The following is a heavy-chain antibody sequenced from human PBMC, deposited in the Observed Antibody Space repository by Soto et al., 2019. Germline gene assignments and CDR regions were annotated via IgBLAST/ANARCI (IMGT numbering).Heavy chain of an antibody. CDR1: GGTFSSYT. D-gene: IGHD4-17*01. CDR2: IIPILGIA. V-gene: IGHV1-69*02. Sequence: QVQLVQSGAEVKKPGSSVKVSCKASGGTFSSYTISWVRQAPGQGLEWMGRIIPILGIANYAQKFQGRVTITANKSTSTAYMELSSLRSEDTALYYCAKADYGDSGRAFDIWGQGTMVTVSS. CDR3: AKADYGDSGRAFDI. J-gene: IGHJ3*02.